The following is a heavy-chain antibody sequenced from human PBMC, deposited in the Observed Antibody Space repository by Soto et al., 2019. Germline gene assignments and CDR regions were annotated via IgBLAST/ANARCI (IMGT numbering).Heavy chain of an antibody. Sequence: EVQLVESGGGLVQPGGSLRLSCAASGFTFNTSWMSWVRRAPGKGLEWVAHMNQHGSEKYYVDSVKGRFTISGDDAKNSPYLQMNSLGAEDTAVYYCVSWAGSSYWGQGTLVTVSS. CDR2: MNQHGSEK. CDR3: VSWAGSSY. CDR1: GFTFNTSW. J-gene: IGHJ4*02. D-gene: IGHD3-10*01. V-gene: IGHV3-7*05.